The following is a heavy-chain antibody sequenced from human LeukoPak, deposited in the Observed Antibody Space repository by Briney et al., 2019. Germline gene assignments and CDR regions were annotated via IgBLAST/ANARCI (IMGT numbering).Heavy chain of an antibody. Sequence: PGGSLRLSCAASGFTFSSFSMNWVRQAPGKGLEWVSSISSSSTYIYYADSVKGRFTISRDNAKNSLYLQMNSLRAEDTAVYYCARTYCSGGNCYPYFDYWGQGTLVTVSS. CDR1: GFTFSSFS. V-gene: IGHV3-21*01. CDR2: ISSSSTYI. D-gene: IGHD2-15*01. CDR3: ARTYCSGGNCYPYFDY. J-gene: IGHJ4*02.